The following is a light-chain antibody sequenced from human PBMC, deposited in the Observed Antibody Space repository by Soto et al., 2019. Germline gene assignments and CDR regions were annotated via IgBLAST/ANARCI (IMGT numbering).Light chain of an antibody. V-gene: IGKV1-39*01. Sequence: DIQLTQSPSSLSASVGDRVTITCRASQSISTYLIWYQQKPGKAPKLLIYATSSLQSGVPSRFSGSGSGTEFTLIISGLQPDDSATYYCQQYTNTNNPWMFGQGTKVDIK. CDR3: QQYTNTNNPWM. CDR1: QSISTY. J-gene: IGKJ1*01. CDR2: ATS.